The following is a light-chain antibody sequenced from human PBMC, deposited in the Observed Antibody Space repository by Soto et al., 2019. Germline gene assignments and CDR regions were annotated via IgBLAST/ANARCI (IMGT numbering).Light chain of an antibody. J-gene: IGKJ1*01. CDR2: QAS. Sequence: DIRMTQSPSTLSASVGDRVTLTCRASQSISSWLAWYQQKPGKAPKLLIYQASSLESGVPSRFSGSGSGTEFTLTISSLQPDDFATYYCQHYDNSFPTFGQGSKVEIK. CDR3: QHYDNSFPT. V-gene: IGKV1-5*03. CDR1: QSISSW.